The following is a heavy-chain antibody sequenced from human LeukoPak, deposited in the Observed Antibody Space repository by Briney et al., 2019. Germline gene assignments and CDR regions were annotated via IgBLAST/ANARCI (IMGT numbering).Heavy chain of an antibody. D-gene: IGHD5-12*01. V-gene: IGHV3-7*01. CDR2: INQDGSKE. J-gene: IGHJ4*02. Sequence: GGSLRLSCAASGFTFSNYWMTWVRQAPGKGLEWVANINQDGSKEYYMDSVKARFTISRDNAKNSLSLQMNSLRAEDTAVYYCVRDGGVSGYDLLDYWGQGTLVIVSS. CDR3: VRDGGVSGYDLLDY. CDR1: GFTFSNYW.